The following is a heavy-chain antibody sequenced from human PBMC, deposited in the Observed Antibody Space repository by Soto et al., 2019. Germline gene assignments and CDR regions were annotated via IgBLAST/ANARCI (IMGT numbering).Heavy chain of an antibody. CDR2: ISYDGSNK. D-gene: IGHD3-10*01. J-gene: IGHJ4*02. CDR1: GFTLSSYA. CDR3: AREPPGWYGSESYFDY. Sequence: QVQLVESGGGVVQPGRSLRLSCAASGFTLSSYAMHWVCQAPGKGLEWVAVISYDGSNKYYADSVKGRFTISRDNSKNTLYLQMNSRRAEDTAVYYCAREPPGWYGSESYFDYWGQGTLVTVSS. V-gene: IGHV3-30-3*01.